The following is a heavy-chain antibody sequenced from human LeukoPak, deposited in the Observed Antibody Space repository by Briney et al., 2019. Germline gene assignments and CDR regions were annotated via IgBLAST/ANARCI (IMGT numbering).Heavy chain of an antibody. D-gene: IGHD3-16*01. CDR2: ISSSSSTI. CDR3: ARGPGFWGDNWFDP. J-gene: IGHJ5*02. Sequence: PGGSLRLSCAASGFTFSSYSMNWVRQAPGKRLEWVSYISSSSSTIYYADSVKGRFTISRDNAKNSLYLQMNSLRDEDTAVYYCARGPGFWGDNWFDPWGQGTLVTVSS. CDR1: GFTFSSYS. V-gene: IGHV3-48*02.